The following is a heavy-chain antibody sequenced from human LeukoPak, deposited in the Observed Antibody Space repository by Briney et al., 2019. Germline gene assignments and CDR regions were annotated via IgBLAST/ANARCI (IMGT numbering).Heavy chain of an antibody. V-gene: IGHV3-7*01. J-gene: IGHJ6*02. Sequence: GGSLRLSCAASGFTFSSYWMSWVRQAPGKGLEWVANIKQDGSEKYYVDSVKGRFTISRDNAKNSLYLQMNSLRAEDTAVYYCARGWCSGGSCPLYYYYGMDVWGQGTTVTVSS. CDR1: GFTFSSYW. D-gene: IGHD2-15*01. CDR2: IKQDGSEK. CDR3: ARGWCSGGSCPLYYYYGMDV.